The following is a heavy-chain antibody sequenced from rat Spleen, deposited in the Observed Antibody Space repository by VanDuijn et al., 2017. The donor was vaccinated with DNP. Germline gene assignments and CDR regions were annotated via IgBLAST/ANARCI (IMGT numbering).Heavy chain of an antibody. CDR1: GLTFSDYY. Sequence: EVQLVESGGGLVQPGRSLKLSCAASGLTFSDYYMAWVRQAPKKGLEWVASISTDGGSTYYPDSVKGRFTISRDNAKSSLHLQMDSLRSEDTANYYCARHHYYDGPWDYWGQGALVTVSS. CDR3: ARHHYYDGPWDY. V-gene: IGHV5-25*01. J-gene: IGHJ2*01. D-gene: IGHD1-12*02. CDR2: ISTDGGST.